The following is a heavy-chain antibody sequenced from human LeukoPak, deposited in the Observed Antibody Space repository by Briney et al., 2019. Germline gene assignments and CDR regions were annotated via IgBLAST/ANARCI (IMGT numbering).Heavy chain of an antibody. CDR1: GGTFSSYA. V-gene: IGHV1-69*05. J-gene: IGHJ6*03. CDR3: ARGGNGYNDYYYYYMDV. D-gene: IGHD5-24*01. Sequence: ASVKASCKASGGTFSSYAISWVRQAPGQGLEWMGGIIPIFGTANYAQKFQGRVTITTDESTSTAYMELSSLRSEDTAVYYCARGGNGYNDYYYYYMDVWGKGTTVTVSS. CDR2: IIPIFGTA.